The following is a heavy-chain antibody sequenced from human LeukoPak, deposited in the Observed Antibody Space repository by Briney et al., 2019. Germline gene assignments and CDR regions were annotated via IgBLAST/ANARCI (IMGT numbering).Heavy chain of an antibody. CDR2: ISWNSGSI. J-gene: IGHJ4*02. Sequence: PGGSLRLSCAASGFTFDDYAMHWVRQAPGKGLEWVSGISWNSGSIGYADSVKGRFTISRDNAKNSLYLQMNSLRAEDTALYYCAKGDTAMEIDYWGQGTLVTVSS. V-gene: IGHV3-9*01. CDR3: AKGDTAMEIDY. D-gene: IGHD5-18*01. CDR1: GFTFDDYA.